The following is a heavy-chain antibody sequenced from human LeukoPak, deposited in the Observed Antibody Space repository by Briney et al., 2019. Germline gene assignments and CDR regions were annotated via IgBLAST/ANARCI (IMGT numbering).Heavy chain of an antibody. CDR2: INHSGST. CDR3: ARHLVSDPRLIDY. V-gene: IGHV4-34*01. CDR1: GGSFSGYY. D-gene: IGHD5/OR15-5a*01. Sequence: KSSETLSLTCAVYGGSFSGYYWSWIRQPPGKGLEWIGEINHSGSTNYNPSLKSRVTISVDTSKNQFSLKLSSVTAADTAVYYCARHLVSDPRLIDYWGQGTLVTVSS. J-gene: IGHJ4*02.